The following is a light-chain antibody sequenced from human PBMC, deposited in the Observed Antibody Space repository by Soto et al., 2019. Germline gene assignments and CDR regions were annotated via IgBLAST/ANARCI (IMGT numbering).Light chain of an antibody. Sequence: SLGVVAALSYRARQSGSSNIAWYQQKPGQAPRLLIYGVSTRATGIPARFSGSGSGSYLALAISRLGPEDSAFVLYQSRGHWRSITCGWGTKVEIK. J-gene: IGKJ4*01. CDR2: GVS. V-gene: IGKV3-11*01. CDR1: QSGSSN. CDR3: QSRGHWRSIT.